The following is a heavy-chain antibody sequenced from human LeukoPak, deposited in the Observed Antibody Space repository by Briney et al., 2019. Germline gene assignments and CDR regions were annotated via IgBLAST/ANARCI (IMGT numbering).Heavy chain of an antibody. CDR3: ARASHAAARFNWFDP. CDR1: GYTFTGYY. CDR2: INPNSGGT. J-gene: IGHJ5*02. Sequence: GASVKVSCKASGYTFTGYYMHWVRQAPGQGLEWMGWINPNSGGTNYAQKFQGRVTMTRDKSISTAYMELSRLRSDDTAVYYCARASHAAARFNWFDPWGQGTLVTVSS. V-gene: IGHV1-2*02. D-gene: IGHD2-2*01.